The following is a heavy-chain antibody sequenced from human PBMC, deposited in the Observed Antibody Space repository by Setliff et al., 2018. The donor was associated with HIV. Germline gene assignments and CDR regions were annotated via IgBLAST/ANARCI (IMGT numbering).Heavy chain of an antibody. J-gene: IGHJ4*02. D-gene: IGHD3-10*01. CDR3: AKVFGTYYFDY. Sequence: TGGSLRLSCAASRFTFSSYAMSWVRQAPGKGLEWVSFIYSGGSTTYYADSVKGRLTISRDNSKNTLYLQMNSLRAEDTAVYYCAKVFGTYYFDYWGQGTLVTVSS. CDR2: IYSGGSTT. V-gene: IGHV3-23*03. CDR1: RFTFSSYA.